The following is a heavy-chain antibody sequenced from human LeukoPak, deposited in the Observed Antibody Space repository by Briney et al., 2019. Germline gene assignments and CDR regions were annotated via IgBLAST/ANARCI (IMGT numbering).Heavy chain of an antibody. CDR2: IYSGGRT. D-gene: IGHD7-27*01. J-gene: IGHJ3*02. V-gene: IGHV3-53*01. CDR1: GFIVSSNH. Sequence: GGSLRLSCAASGFIVSSNHMSWVRQAPGKGLEWVSVIYSGGRTDYADSVKGRSTISRDDSKNTLSLQMNSLRAEDTAVYYCARVTWGPTVPFDIWGQGTMVTVSS. CDR3: ARVTWGPTVPFDI.